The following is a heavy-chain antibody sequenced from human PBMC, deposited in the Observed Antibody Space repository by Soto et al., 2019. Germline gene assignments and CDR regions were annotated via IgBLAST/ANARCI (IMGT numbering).Heavy chain of an antibody. CDR2: IYWDDDK. D-gene: IGHD2-15*01. V-gene: IGHV2-5*02. J-gene: IGHJ4*02. CDR1: GFSLSTSGVG. CDR3: AHRPSYCSGGSCYSGFDY. Sequence: QITLKESGPTLVKPTQTLTLTCTFSGFSLSTSGVGVGWIRQPPGKALEWLALIYWDDDKRYSPSLKSRLTITKDTSKNQVVLTMTNMDPVDTATYYCAHRPSYCSGGSCYSGFDYWGQGALVTVSS.